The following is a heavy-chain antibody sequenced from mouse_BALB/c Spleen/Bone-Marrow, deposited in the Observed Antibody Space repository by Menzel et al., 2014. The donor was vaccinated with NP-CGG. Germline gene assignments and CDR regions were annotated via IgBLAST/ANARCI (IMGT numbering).Heavy chain of an antibody. CDR1: GYSFTGYN. Sequence: EVKLMESGPELEKPGASVKISCKASGYSFTGYNMNWVKQSNGKSLEWIGNIDPSYGGASYNQKFKGKATLTVDKSSSTAYMQLKSLTSEDSAVYYCARMDYYGHWGQGTLVTVSA. CDR3: ARMDYYGH. CDR2: IDPSYGGA. J-gene: IGHJ3*01. V-gene: IGHV1-39*01. D-gene: IGHD1-2*01.